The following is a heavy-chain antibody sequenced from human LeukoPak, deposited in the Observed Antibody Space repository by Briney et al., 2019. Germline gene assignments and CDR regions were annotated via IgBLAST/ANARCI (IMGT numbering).Heavy chain of an antibody. CDR1: GGSISSGSYY. D-gene: IGHD2-2*01. CDR3: ARDSLLPSAMGYYYMDV. V-gene: IGHV4-61*02. Sequence: SQTLSLTCTVSGGSISSGSYYWSWIRQPAGKGLKWIGRIYTSGSTNHNPSLKSRVTISVDTSKNQFSLKLSSVTAADTALYYCARDSLLPSAMGYYYMDVWGKGTTVTVSS. J-gene: IGHJ6*03. CDR2: IYTSGST.